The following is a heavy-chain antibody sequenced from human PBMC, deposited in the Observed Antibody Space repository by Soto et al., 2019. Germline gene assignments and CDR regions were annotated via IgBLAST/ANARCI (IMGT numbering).Heavy chain of an antibody. J-gene: IGHJ5*02. Sequence: GGSMRLSCAASGFTVCGSAMHWVRQASGKGLEWVGRIRSKANSYATAYAASVKGRFTISRDDSKNTAYLQMNSLKTEDTAVYYCTRHWYYYDSSGYYSGNWFDPWGQGTLVTVSS. D-gene: IGHD3-22*01. CDR3: TRHWYYYDSSGYYSGNWFDP. CDR2: IRSKANSYAT. CDR1: GFTVCGSA. V-gene: IGHV3-73*01.